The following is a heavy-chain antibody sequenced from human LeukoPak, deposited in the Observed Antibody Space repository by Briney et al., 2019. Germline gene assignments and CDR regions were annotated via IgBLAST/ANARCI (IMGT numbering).Heavy chain of an antibody. D-gene: IGHD1-26*01. V-gene: IGHV3-21*01. CDR1: GFXFSSYS. CDR3: ARDREGATLNDAFDI. CDR2: ISSSSSYI. Sequence: PGGSLRLSCAASGFXFSSYSMNWVRQAPGKGLEWVSSISSSSSYIYYADSVKGRFTISRDNAKNSLYLQMNSLRAEDTAVYYCARDREGATLNDAFDIWGQGTMVTVSS. J-gene: IGHJ3*02.